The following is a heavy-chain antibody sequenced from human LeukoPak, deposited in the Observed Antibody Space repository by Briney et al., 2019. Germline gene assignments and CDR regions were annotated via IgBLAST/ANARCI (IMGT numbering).Heavy chain of an antibody. CDR1: GGSINNHY. Sequence: SEILSLTCTVSGGSINNHYWSWIRQPPGKGLEWIGYISYRGSTNYNPPLKSRVTISVDASNNQFSLKLSSVTAADTAVYYCATNAGPAALDAVDIWGQGTMVTVSS. V-gene: IGHV4-59*08. CDR2: ISYRGST. D-gene: IGHD2-2*01. J-gene: IGHJ3*02. CDR3: ATNAGPAALDAVDI.